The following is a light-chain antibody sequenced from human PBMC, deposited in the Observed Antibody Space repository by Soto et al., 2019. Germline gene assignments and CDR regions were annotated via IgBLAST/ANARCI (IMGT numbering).Light chain of an antibody. V-gene: IGKV3-20*01. J-gene: IGKJ5*01. Sequence: EIVLTQSPGTLSLSPGERATLSCSASQSVSSSYLAWYQQKPGQAPRLLIYGASSRATGIPDRFSGSGSGTDFTLTISRLEPEDFAVYYCQQYGSSPRTFGQGTRLDIK. CDR2: GAS. CDR3: QQYGSSPRT. CDR1: QSVSSSY.